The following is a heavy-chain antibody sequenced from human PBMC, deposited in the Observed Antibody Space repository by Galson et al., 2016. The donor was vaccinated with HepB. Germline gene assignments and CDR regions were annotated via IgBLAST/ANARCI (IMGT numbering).Heavy chain of an antibody. Sequence: SVKVSCKASGYILTGYYVHWVRQAPGQGLEWMGWIDPRSGGTIHAENFQGRVTMTRDTSINTAYMELSRLGSADTAVYYCARLRRIVTTGGWSSPSYFDYWGQGTLVTVSS. V-gene: IGHV1-2*02. J-gene: IGHJ4*02. CDR1: GYILTGYY. CDR2: IDPRSGGT. CDR3: ARLRRIVTTGGWSSPSYFDY. D-gene: IGHD3-22*01.